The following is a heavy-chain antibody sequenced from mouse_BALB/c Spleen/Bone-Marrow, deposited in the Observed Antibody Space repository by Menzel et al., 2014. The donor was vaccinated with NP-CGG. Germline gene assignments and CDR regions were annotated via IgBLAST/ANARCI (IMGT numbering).Heavy chain of an antibody. D-gene: IGHD4-1*01. V-gene: IGHV1-55*01. CDR3: AELGQGY. CDR1: GYSFTSYW. CDR2: IYPGSDIT. J-gene: IGHJ2*01. Sequence: QVQLQQSGAELVKPGTSVKMSCKASGYSFTSYWMHWVKQRPGQGLEWIGDIYPGSDITDYNEKFKSKATLTVDPSSSTAYMQLSDLASEYSAVYNYAELGQGYWGQGTTVTVSS.